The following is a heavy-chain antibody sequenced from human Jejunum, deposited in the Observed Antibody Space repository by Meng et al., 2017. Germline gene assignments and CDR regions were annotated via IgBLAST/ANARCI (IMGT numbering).Heavy chain of an antibody. D-gene: IGHD4-23*01. V-gene: IGHV4-34*01. CDR2: IHPSGST. J-gene: IGHJ4*02. CDR3: SRGDDSAKVGRD. Sequence: LRLSCTVHGGSFSDNYWSWIRQPPGKGLEWIGEIHPSGSTYYNPSLKSRVTTSVDTSKNQFSLKLTSVTAADTAVYYCSRGDDSAKVGRDWGQGTLVTVSS. CDR1: GGSFSDNY.